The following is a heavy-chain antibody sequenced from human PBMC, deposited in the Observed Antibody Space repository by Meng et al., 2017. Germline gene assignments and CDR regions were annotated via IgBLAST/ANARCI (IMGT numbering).Heavy chain of an antibody. V-gene: IGHV7-4-1*02. J-gene: IGHJ4*02. Sequence: QWRLVPSGFEFKKPGALVCVFCKASGYTFTRYAMNWVRQDPGQGLGWMGWINTNTGNPTYAQGFTGRFVFSLDPSVSTAYLQISSLKAEDTAVYYCAREGRVDFDYWGQGTLVTVSS. CDR1: GYTFTRYA. D-gene: IGHD1-26*01. CDR2: INTNTGNP. CDR3: AREGRVDFDY.